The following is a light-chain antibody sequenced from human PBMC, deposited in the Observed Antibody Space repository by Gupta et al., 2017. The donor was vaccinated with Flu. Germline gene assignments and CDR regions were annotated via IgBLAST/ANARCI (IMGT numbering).Light chain of an antibody. J-gene: IGLJ2*01. CDR2: EDN. CDR1: SGSIASNY. CDR3: QSYDSSNPYVV. V-gene: IGLV6-57*03. Sequence: NFLLTQPHSVSESPGKTVTISCPRSSGSIASNYVKWYQQRPGSAPTTVIYEDNQRPSGVPDRVSGSIDSSSNSASLTISGLKTEDEADYYCQSYDSSNPYVVFGGGTKLTVL.